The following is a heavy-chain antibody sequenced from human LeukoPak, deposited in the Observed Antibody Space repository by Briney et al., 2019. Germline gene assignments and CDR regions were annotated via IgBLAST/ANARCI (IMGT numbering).Heavy chain of an antibody. V-gene: IGHV1-2*04. CDR2: INPNSGGT. D-gene: IGHD6-13*01. CDR3: ARDVAAAGPLYYYYYYGMDV. Sequence: ASVKVSCKASGYTFTGYYMHWVRQAPGQGLEWMGWINPNSGGTNYAQKFQGWVTMTRDTSISTAYMELSRLRSDDTAVYYCARDVAAAGPLYYYYYYGMDVWGQGTTVTVSS. CDR1: GYTFTGYY. J-gene: IGHJ6*02.